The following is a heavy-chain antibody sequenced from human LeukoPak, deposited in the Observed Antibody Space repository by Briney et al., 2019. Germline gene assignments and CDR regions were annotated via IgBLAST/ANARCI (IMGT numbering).Heavy chain of an antibody. CDR3: AREYSSSSPMDV. D-gene: IGHD6-6*01. CDR2: ISSSSSCI. CDR1: GFTFSSYS. J-gene: IGHJ6*02. Sequence: GGSLRLSCAASGFTFSSYSMNWVRQAPGKGLEWVSSISSSSSCIYYADSVKGRFTISRDNAKNSLYLQMNSLRAEDTAVYYCAREYSSSSPMDVWGQGTTVTVS. V-gene: IGHV3-21*01.